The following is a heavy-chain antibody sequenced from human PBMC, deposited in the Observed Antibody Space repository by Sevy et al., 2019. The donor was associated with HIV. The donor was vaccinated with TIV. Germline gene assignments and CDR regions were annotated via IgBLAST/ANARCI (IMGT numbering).Heavy chain of an antibody. CDR2: IIPILRIA. J-gene: IGHJ3*02. CDR1: GGTFSSYA. Sequence: AAVKVSCKASGGTFSSYAISWVRQAPGQGLEWMGGIIPILRIANYAQKFQGRVTITADKSTSTAYMELSSLRSEDSAVYYCATPGVHSRSYYAFDIWGQGTPVTVSS. D-gene: IGHD6-13*01. V-gene: IGHV1-69*10. CDR3: ATPGVHSRSYYAFDI.